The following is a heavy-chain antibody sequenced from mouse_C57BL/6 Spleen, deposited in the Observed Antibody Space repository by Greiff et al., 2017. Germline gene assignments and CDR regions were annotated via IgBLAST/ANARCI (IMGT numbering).Heavy chain of an antibody. Sequence: VQLQQPGAELVKPGASVKMSCKASGYTFTSYRITWVKQRPGQGLEWIGDIYPGSGSTNYNEKFKSKATLTVDTSSSTAYMQLSSLTSEDSAVYYCAASYDYDAMDYWGQGTSVTVSS. CDR1: GYTFTSYR. V-gene: IGHV1-55*01. CDR3: AASYDYDAMDY. D-gene: IGHD6-1*01. J-gene: IGHJ4*01. CDR2: IYPGSGST.